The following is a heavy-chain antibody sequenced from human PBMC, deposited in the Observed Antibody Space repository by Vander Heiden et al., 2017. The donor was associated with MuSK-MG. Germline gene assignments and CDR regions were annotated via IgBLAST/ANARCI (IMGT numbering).Heavy chain of an antibody. CDR2: IIPIFGTG. CDR1: GGTFSSFA. CDR3: ARVFGPPPGWSYFFY. J-gene: IGHJ4*02. V-gene: IGHV1-69*01. Sequence: VKKPGSSLKVSCKASGGTFSSFAISWVRQAPGQGLEWMGGIIPIFGTGNYAQKFQGRVTMTAVESTSTTYMELRSLSSDDSAVYYCARVFGPPPGWSYFFYWCQGPLVTISS. D-gene: IGHD1-26*01.